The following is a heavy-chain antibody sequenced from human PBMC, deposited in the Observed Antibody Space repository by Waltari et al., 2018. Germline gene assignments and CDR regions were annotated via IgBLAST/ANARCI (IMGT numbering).Heavy chain of an antibody. V-gene: IGHV1-2*02. CDR1: GYTFTGHY. J-gene: IGHJ4*02. CDR2: INPNSGGT. Sequence: QVQLVQSGAEVKKPGASVKVPCKASGYTFTGHYMHWVRQAPGQGLEWMGWINPNSGGTNYAQKFQGRVTMTRDTSISTAYMELSRLRSDDTAVYYCARVHVAAAGTPPYFDYWGQGTLVTVSS. D-gene: IGHD6-13*01. CDR3: ARVHVAAAGTPPYFDY.